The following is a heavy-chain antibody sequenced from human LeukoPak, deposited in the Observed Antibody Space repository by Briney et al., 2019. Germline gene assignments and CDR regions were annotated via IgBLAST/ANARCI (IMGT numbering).Heavy chain of an antibody. CDR3: ARRGGSSYLDY. D-gene: IGHD5-24*01. V-gene: IGHV5-51*01. Sequence: GESLKISCKGSGYSFTSYWIGWVRQMPGKGLEWMGMIYPGDSDTRFSPSFQGQVTFSADKSINTAYLQWSSLKASDTAMYYCARRGGSSYLDYWGQGTLVTVSS. CDR2: IYPGDSDT. J-gene: IGHJ4*02. CDR1: GYSFTSYW.